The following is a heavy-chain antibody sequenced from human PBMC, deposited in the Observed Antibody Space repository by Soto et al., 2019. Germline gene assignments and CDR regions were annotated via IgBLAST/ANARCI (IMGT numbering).Heavy chain of an antibody. V-gene: IGHV4-59*01. CDR1: GGAIMDLY. D-gene: IGHD5-18*01. CDR3: ATMKRGYNYGSILDF. CDR2: IFYSVNA. J-gene: IGHJ4*02. Sequence: SWTLSLTCILSGGAIMDLYWSWIRQLPGRELGWIGYIFYSVNANYNPSLKILVTISVDTSKNHFSLKLRSVTATDTAVYYCATMKRGYNYGSILDFWGQGTQAT.